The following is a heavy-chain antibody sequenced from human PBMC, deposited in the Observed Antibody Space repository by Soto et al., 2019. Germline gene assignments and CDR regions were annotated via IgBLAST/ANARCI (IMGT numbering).Heavy chain of an antibody. Sequence: ASVKVSCKASGYTFTGFHIHWVRQAPGQGLEWMGWINPNGGGRNYAQKFQGWVTMTRDTSISTAYMELSRLKSDDTAVYYWARGSVGTTTDFDDWGWGTLVT. CDR2: INPNGGGR. V-gene: IGHV1-2*04. D-gene: IGHD1-26*01. CDR3: ARGSVGTTTDFDD. J-gene: IGHJ4*02. CDR1: GYTFTGFH.